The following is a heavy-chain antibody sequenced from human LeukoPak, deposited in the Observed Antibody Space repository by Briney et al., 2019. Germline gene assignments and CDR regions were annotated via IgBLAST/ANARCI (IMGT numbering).Heavy chain of an antibody. CDR2: ISSGGSPM. CDR3: VRDSHYYDTTDPKYRLDY. D-gene: IGHD3-22*01. Sequence: GGSLRLSCAASGFTFSDHLMSWIRQSPGKGVEGVAYISSGGSPMYYVDSVKGRSTISRDNAKNSLYLEIHSLRVEDTGVYYCVRDSHYYDTTDPKYRLDYWGQGTLVSVSS. V-gene: IGHV3-11*04. J-gene: IGHJ4*02. CDR1: GFTFSDHL.